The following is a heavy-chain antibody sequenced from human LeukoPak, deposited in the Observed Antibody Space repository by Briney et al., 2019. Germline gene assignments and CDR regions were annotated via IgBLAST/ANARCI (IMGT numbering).Heavy chain of an antibody. CDR1: GGSISSYY. Sequence: PSETLSLTCTVSGGSISSYYWSWIRQPPGKGLEWIGYIYYSGSTNYNPSLKSRVTISVDTSKNQFSLKLSSVTAADTAVYYCARRNYYDSSGYSLDYRGQGTLVTVSS. CDR2: IYYSGST. V-gene: IGHV4-59*08. D-gene: IGHD3-22*01. CDR3: ARRNYYDSSGYSLDY. J-gene: IGHJ4*02.